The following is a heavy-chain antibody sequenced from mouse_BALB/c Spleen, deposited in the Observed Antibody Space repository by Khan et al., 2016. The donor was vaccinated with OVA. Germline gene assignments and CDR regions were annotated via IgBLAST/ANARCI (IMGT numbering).Heavy chain of an antibody. J-gene: IGHJ3*01. CDR3: ARCDGFWFAY. D-gene: IGHD2-3*01. CDR2: INSGSNTI. V-gene: IGHV5-17*02. Sequence: EVHLVESGGGLVQPGGSRKLSCAASGFTFSSFGMHWIRQAPEKGLEWVAYINSGSNTIYYADTVKGRFTVSRDNSKNTLFLQMTSLRSEDTAMYYCARCDGFWFAYWGQGTLVTVSA. CDR1: GFTFSSFG.